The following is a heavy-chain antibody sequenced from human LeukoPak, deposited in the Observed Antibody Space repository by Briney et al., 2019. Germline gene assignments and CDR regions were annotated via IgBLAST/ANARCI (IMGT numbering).Heavy chain of an antibody. CDR1: GYTFTGYY. CDR2: INPNSGGT. D-gene: IGHD4-17*01. Sequence: ASVKASCKASGYTFTGYYMHWVRQAPGQGLEWMGWINPNSGGTNYAQKFQGWVTMTRDTSISTAYMELSRLRSDDTAVYYCARDPFNGDYPRFYYGMDVWGQGTTVTVSS. J-gene: IGHJ6*02. V-gene: IGHV1-2*04. CDR3: ARDPFNGDYPRFYYGMDV.